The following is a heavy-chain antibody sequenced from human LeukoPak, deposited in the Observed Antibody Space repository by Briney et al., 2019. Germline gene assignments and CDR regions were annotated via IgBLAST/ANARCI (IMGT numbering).Heavy chain of an antibody. Sequence: SCKASGGTFSSYAISWVRQAPGKGLEWLSIIYSDGSTYHADSVRGRFTVSRDNSNNTLYLQMNSLRAEDTAVYYCARVSLVSAVTWYFDLWGRGTLLTVSS. CDR1: GGTFSSYA. J-gene: IGHJ2*01. CDR2: IYSDGST. V-gene: IGHV3-53*01. CDR3: ARVSLVSAVTWYFDL. D-gene: IGHD2-2*01.